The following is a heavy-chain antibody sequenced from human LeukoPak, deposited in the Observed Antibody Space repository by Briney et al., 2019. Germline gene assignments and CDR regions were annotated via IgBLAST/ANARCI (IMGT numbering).Heavy chain of an antibody. V-gene: IGHV3-9*01. D-gene: IGHD4-23*01. CDR1: GLTFDEYA. J-gene: IGHJ4*02. Sequence: AGGSLRLSCAASGLTFDEYAMHWVRQAPGKGLEWVSGISWNDGTIGYADSVKGRFTISRDNAKNSLFVQMNSLRAEDTAFYYCVSSRWYYGTFDYWGQGTPVTVSS. CDR3: VSSRWYYGTFDY. CDR2: ISWNDGTI.